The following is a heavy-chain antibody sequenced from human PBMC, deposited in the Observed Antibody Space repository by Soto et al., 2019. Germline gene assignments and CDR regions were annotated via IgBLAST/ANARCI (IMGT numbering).Heavy chain of an antibody. Sequence: QVQLQESGPGLVRPSQTLSLTCTVSGDSINSVDHYWSWIRQPPGKGLEWMVYIYHSGSTHYNPSLTRRLTISIDTSTNRFSLNLTSVTAADTAVYFCARLRWETENNWFDPWGQGALVTVSS. D-gene: IGHD1-26*01. CDR2: IYHSGST. CDR1: GDSINSVDHY. J-gene: IGHJ5*02. V-gene: IGHV4-30-4*01. CDR3: ARLRWETENNWFDP.